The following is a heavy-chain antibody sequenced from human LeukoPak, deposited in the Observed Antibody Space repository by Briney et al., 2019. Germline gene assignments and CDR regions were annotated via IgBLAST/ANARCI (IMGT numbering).Heavy chain of an antibody. CDR1: GYSFTSYW. CDR3: ARLRYCSGGSCKGFDY. CDR2: IYPGDSDT. Sequence: GESLKISCKGSGYSFTSYWIGWVRQMPGKGLEWMGIIYPGDSDTRYSPSFQGQVTISADKSISTAYPQWSSLKASDTAMYYCARLRYCSGGSCKGFDYWGQGTLVTVSS. J-gene: IGHJ4*02. D-gene: IGHD2-15*01. V-gene: IGHV5-51*01.